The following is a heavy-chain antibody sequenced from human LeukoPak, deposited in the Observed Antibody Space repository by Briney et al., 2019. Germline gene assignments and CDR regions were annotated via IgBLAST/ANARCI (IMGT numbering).Heavy chain of an antibody. CDR3: VKDGVDTAVAGKVWYFDL. CDR2: INPNSGGT. J-gene: IGHJ2*01. V-gene: IGHV1-2*02. CDR1: GYTFTGYY. Sequence: ASVKVSCKASGYTFTGYYMHWVRQAPGQGLEWMGWINPNSGGTNYAQKFQGRVTMTRDTSISTAYMELSRLRSDDTAVYYCVKDGVDTAVAGKVWYFDLWGRGTLVTVSS. D-gene: IGHD6-19*01.